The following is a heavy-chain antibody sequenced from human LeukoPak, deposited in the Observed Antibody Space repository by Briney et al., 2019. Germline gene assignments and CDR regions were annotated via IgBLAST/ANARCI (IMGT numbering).Heavy chain of an antibody. V-gene: IGHV3-23*01. D-gene: IGHD6-19*01. CDR1: GFIFSNYA. J-gene: IGHJ4*02. CDR3: VKGPRPDITVAHTVEN. CDR2: ISSRGEST. Sequence: GGSLRLSCAASGFIFSNYAMSWVRQVPGRGLEWVSTISSRGESTYVADSVRGRFTISRDNSKNSLYLQMNTVRAEDTAAYYCVKGPRPDITVAHTVENWGQGTLVTVSS.